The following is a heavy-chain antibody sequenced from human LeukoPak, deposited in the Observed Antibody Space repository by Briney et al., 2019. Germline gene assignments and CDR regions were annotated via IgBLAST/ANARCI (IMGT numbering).Heavy chain of an antibody. D-gene: IGHD3-10*01. CDR2: IYYSGNT. J-gene: IGHJ4*02. Sequence: SETLSLTCTVSGGSISSYYWSWIRQPPGKGLEWIGYIYYSGNTNYDPSLKSRVTISVDTSKNQFSLKLSSVTAADTAVYYCARHGSGKYFDQWGQGTLVTVSS. V-gene: IGHV4-59*08. CDR1: GGSISSYY. CDR3: ARHGSGKYFDQ.